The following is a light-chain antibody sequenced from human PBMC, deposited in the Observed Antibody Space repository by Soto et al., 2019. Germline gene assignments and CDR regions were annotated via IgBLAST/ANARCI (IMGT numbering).Light chain of an antibody. CDR3: QQSHSYPYT. V-gene: IGKV1-5*03. Sequence: DIQMTQSPSTLSASVGDRVTITCRASQIISSWLAWYQQKPGKAPMLLIYKASSLKSGVPSRFTGSGSGTEFTLTISSLQPDDFATYYCQQSHSYPYTFGQGTKLEIK. CDR1: QIISSW. CDR2: KAS. J-gene: IGKJ2*01.